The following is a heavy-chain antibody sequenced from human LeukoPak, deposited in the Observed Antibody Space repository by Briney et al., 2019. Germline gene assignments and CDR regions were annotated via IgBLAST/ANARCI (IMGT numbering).Heavy chain of an antibody. Sequence: SETLSLTCTVSGGSVSSGNYYWSWVRQPAGKGLEWIGRIYTSGSTDYNPSLKSRVTISADTSKNQFSLKLSSVTAADTAVYYRARWRGGTFLDYFDYWGQGTLVTVSS. CDR2: IYTSGST. J-gene: IGHJ4*02. V-gene: IGHV4-61*02. CDR3: ARWRGGTFLDYFDY. D-gene: IGHD1-26*01. CDR1: GGSVSSGNYY.